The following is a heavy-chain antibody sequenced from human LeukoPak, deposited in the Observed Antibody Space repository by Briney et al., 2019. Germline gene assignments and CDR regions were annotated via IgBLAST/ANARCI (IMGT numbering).Heavy chain of an antibody. Sequence: GESLKISCKVSGYSFISYWIGWVRQMPDKGLESLGMIYPGDSDTRYSPSFQGLVTLSVDKSNTTAYLQWSSLKASDTAIYYCARLDYAGNPFDNWGPGTLVTVSS. D-gene: IGHD4-23*01. V-gene: IGHV5-51*01. CDR2: IYPGDSDT. J-gene: IGHJ4*02. CDR1: GYSFISYW. CDR3: ARLDYAGNPFDN.